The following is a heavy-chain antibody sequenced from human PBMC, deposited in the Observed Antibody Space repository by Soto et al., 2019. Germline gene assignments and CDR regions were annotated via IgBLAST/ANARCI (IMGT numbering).Heavy chain of an antibody. J-gene: IGHJ4*02. CDR1: GFTFSSYG. D-gene: IGHD3-10*01. CDR3: AKDLWFGEL. V-gene: IGHV3-30*18. CDR2: ISYDGSNK. Sequence: QVQLVESGGGVVQPGRSLRLSCAASGFTFSSYGMHWVRQAPGKGLEWVAVISYDGSNKYYADSVKGRFTISRDNSKNTLHLQMNRLRAEDTAVYYCAKDLWFGELWGQGTLVTVSS.